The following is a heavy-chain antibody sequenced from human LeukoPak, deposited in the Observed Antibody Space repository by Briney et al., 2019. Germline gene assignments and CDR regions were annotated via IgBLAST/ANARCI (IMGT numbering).Heavy chain of an antibody. V-gene: IGHV1-69*13. J-gene: IGHJ4*02. D-gene: IGHD5-24*01. Sequence: WASVKVSCKASGGTFRSYAISWVRQAPGQGLEWMGGIIPIFGTTNYAQKFQGRVTITADESTSTAYMELSSLRSEDTAVYYCARDLGSRDGYNPPNLFDNWGQGTLVTVSS. CDR2: IIPIFGTT. CDR1: GGTFRSYA. CDR3: ARDLGSRDGYNPPNLFDN.